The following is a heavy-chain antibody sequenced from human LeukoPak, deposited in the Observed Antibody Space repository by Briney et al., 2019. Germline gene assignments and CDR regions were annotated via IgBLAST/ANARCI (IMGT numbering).Heavy chain of an antibody. J-gene: IGHJ4*02. CDR2: INHSGST. Sequence: SETLSLTCAVYGGSFSGYYWSWIRQPPGKGLEWIGEINHSGSTNYNPSLKSRVTISVDTSKNQFSLKLSSVTAADTAVYYCARRLYDILTGNYYFDYWGQGTLVTVSS. D-gene: IGHD3-9*01. CDR3: ARRLYDILTGNYYFDY. CDR1: GGSFSGYY. V-gene: IGHV4-34*01.